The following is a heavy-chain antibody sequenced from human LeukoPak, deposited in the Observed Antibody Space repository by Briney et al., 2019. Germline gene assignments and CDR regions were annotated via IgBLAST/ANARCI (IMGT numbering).Heavy chain of an antibody. CDR3: ARDGAWGSSGWYVFDY. Sequence: SQTLSLTFAISGDSVSINSAAWNWLRQSPSRGLEWLGSTYYRSKWYNDYAVSVKSRITINPDTSKNQFSLQLNSVTPEDTAVYYCARDGAWGSSGWYVFDYGGQGTLVTVSS. J-gene: IGHJ4*02. D-gene: IGHD6-19*01. CDR1: GDSVSINSAA. CDR2: TYYRSKWYN. V-gene: IGHV6-1*01.